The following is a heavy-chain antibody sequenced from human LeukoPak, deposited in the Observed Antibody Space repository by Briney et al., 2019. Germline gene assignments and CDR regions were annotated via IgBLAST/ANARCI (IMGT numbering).Heavy chain of an antibody. V-gene: IGHV3-30*02. CDR1: GFTFSSYS. CDR2: IRYDGSNK. CDR3: AKPVGARGGDFFDY. J-gene: IGHJ4*02. D-gene: IGHD2-21*01. Sequence: PGGSLRLSCAASGFTFSSYSMNWVRQAPGKGLEWVAFIRYDGSNKYYADSVKGRFTISRDNSKNTLYLQMNSLRAEDTAVYYYAKPVGARGGDFFDYWGQGTLVTVSS.